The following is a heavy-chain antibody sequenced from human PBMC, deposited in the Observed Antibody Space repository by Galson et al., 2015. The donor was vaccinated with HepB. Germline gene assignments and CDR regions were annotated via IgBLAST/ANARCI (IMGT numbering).Heavy chain of an antibody. D-gene: IGHD1-26*01. J-gene: IGHJ3*02. V-gene: IGHV3-7*03. CDR2: IKQDGSEK. CDR1: GFTFSSYW. CDR3: ARDSGDSGSYYGAPDAFDI. Sequence: SLRLSCAASGFTFSSYWMSWVRQAPGKGLEWVANIKQDGSEKYYVDSVKGRFTISRDNAKNSLYLQMNSLRAEDTAVYYCARDSGDSGSYYGAPDAFDIWGQGTMVTVSS.